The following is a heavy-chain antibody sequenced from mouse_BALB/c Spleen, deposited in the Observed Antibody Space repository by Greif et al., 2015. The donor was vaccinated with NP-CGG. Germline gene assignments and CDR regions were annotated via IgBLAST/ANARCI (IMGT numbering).Heavy chain of an antibody. Sequence: EVKVVESGGGLVKPGGSLKLSCAASGSTFSSYAMSWVRQTPEKRLEWVATISSGGSYTYYPDSVKGRFTISRDNAKXTLYLQMSSLRSEDTAMYYRASHPSKGDYFDYWGQGTTLTVSS. V-gene: IGHV5-9-1*01. CDR1: GSTFSSYA. CDR2: ISSGGSYT. J-gene: IGHJ2*01. CDR3: ASHPSKGDYFDY. D-gene: IGHD6-1*01.